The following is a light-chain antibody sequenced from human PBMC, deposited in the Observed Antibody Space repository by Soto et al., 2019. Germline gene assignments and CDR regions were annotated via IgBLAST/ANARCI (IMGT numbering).Light chain of an antibody. CDR1: SSDVGGYNY. Sequence: QSALTQPPSASGSPGQSVTISCTGTSSDVGGYNYVSWYQQHPGKAPKLMIYEVSKRPSGVPDRFSGSKSGNTASLTVSGLQADYEADYYCRSYAGSNFYVFGTGTKVTVL. J-gene: IGLJ1*01. CDR3: RSYAGSNFYV. CDR2: EVS. V-gene: IGLV2-8*01.